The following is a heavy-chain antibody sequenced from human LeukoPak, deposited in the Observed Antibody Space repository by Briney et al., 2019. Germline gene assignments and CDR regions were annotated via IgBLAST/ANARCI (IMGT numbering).Heavy chain of an antibody. J-gene: IGHJ4*02. CDR3: ARLGLRDYYDSSGYFALLYFDY. D-gene: IGHD3-22*01. CDR1: GYSFTSYW. V-gene: IGHV5-51*01. CDR2: IYPGDSDT. Sequence: GESLKISCKGSGYSFTSYWIGWVRQMPGKGLEWMGIIYPGDSDTRYSPSFQGQVTISADKSISTAYLQWSSLKASDTAMYYCARLGLRDYYDSSGYFALLYFDYWGQGTLVTVSS.